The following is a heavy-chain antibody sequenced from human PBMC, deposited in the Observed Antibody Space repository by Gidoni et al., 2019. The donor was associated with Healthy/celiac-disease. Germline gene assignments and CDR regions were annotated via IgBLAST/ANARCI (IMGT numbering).Heavy chain of an antibody. D-gene: IGHD6-13*01. CDR1: GFTFDDYA. J-gene: IGHJ5*02. CDR3: AKDKASYSSSSWFDP. V-gene: IGHV3-9*01. CDR2: ISWNSGSI. Sequence: EVQLVESGGGLVQPGRSLRLSCAASGFTFDDYAMHWVRQAPGKGLEWVSGISWNSGSIGYADSVKGRFTISRDNAKNSLYLQMNSLRAEDTALYYCAKDKASYSSSSWFDPWGQGTLVTVSS.